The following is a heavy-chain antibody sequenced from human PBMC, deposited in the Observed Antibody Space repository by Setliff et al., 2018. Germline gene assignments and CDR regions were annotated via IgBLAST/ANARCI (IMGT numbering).Heavy chain of an antibody. V-gene: IGHV3-23*01. CDR1: GFTFGDFA. D-gene: IGHD6-6*01. CDR2: IGGRGIST. Sequence: GGSLRLSCAASGFTFGDFAMTWVRQAPGKGLEWVSGIGGRGISTYYADTSTSTVYMELRSLRSDDTAVYYCVRRVYSSSSGYYHYYMDVWGKGTTVTVSS. J-gene: IGHJ6*03. CDR3: YHYYMDV.